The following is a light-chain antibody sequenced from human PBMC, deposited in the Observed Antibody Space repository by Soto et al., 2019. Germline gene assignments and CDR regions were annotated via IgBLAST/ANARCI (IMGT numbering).Light chain of an antibody. CDR2: EVG. J-gene: IGLJ2*01. CDR3: SSYTSSNSVV. V-gene: IGLV2-14*01. Sequence: QSALTQPASVSGSPGQSITISCTGTSSDIGTYINVSWYLQHPGKAPKLLIYEVGNRPSGVSNRFSGSKSGNTASLTISGLQAEDEADYYCSSYTSSNSVVFGGGTKLTVL. CDR1: SSDIGTYIN.